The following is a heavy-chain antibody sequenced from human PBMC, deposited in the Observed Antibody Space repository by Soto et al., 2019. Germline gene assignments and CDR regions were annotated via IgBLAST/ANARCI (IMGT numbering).Heavy chain of an antibody. CDR3: ARTTYSSSWYRPYYFDY. J-gene: IGHJ4*02. D-gene: IGHD6-13*01. V-gene: IGHV2-5*01. CDR1: GFSLSTSGVG. Sequence: QITLKESGPTLVKPTQTLTLTCTFSGFSLSTSGVGVGWIRQPPGKALEWLALIYWNDDKRYSPYLKSRLTITKDTSKNQVVLTMTNMDPVDTATYYCARTTYSSSWYRPYYFDYWVQGTLVTVSS. CDR2: IYWNDDK.